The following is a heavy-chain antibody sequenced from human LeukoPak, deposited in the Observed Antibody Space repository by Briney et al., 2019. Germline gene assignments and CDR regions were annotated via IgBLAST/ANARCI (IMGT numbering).Heavy chain of an antibody. D-gene: IGHD1-26*01. CDR3: ASWSGSYPYYSDY. Sequence: SETLSLTCTVSGGSISSYYWCWIRQPPGKGLEWIGYIYYSGSTNYNPSLKSRVTISVDTSKNQFSLKLSSVTAADTAVYYCASWSGSYPYYSDYWGQGTLVTVSS. J-gene: IGHJ4*02. CDR2: IYYSGST. CDR1: GGSISSYY. V-gene: IGHV4-59*08.